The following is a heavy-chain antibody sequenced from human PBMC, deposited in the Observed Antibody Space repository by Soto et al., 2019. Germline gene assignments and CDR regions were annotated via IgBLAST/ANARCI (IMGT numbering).Heavy chain of an antibody. CDR2: ISSSSSYT. Sequence: GGSLRLSCAASGFTFSDYYMSWIRQAPGKGLERVSYISSSSSYTNYADSVKGRFTISRDNAKNSLYLQMNSLRDEDTAVYYCAALRYYYGSGDAATNAFDIWGQGTMVTVSS. CDR3: AALRYYYGSGDAATNAFDI. CDR1: GFTFSDYY. J-gene: IGHJ3*02. D-gene: IGHD3-10*01. V-gene: IGHV3-11*03.